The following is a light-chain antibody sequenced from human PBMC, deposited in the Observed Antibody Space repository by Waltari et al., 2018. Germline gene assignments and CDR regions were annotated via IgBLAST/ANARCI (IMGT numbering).Light chain of an antibody. CDR1: RSDVGGFNY. J-gene: IGLJ2*01. CDR3: SSYTSSRTLV. CDR2: EVN. V-gene: IGLV2-14*01. Sequence: QSALTQPASVSEPPGQSITIACTGTRSDVGGFNYVSWYQQHPGKAPKRMIYEVNNRPSGVSRRFSGSKSGNTASLTISGLQAEDEADYYCSSYTSSRTLVFGGGTKLTVL.